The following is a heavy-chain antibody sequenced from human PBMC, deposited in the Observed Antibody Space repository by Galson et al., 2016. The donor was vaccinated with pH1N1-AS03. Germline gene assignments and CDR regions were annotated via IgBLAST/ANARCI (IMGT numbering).Heavy chain of an antibody. V-gene: IGHV4-59*01. CDR3: ARGETIGWYAY. CDR1: GGSLKSSY. D-gene: IGHD6-19*01. J-gene: IGHJ4*02. Sequence: SETLSLTCIVSGGSLKSSYWNWIRQSPGKGLEWIGHIYFSGKTKYNPSLKDRVTISLGTSNNVVSLELTSVTSADTAVYYCARGETIGWYAYWGQGTLVTVSS. CDR2: IYFSGKT.